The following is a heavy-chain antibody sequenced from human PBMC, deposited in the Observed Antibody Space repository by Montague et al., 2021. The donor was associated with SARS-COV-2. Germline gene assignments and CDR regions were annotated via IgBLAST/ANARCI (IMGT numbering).Heavy chain of an antibody. CDR2: IFYTGNT. J-gene: IGHJ6*02. CDR1: GGSINTYY. Sequence: SETLSLTCTVSGGSINTYYWNWIRQPPGKGLEWLGSIFYTGNTNYNPSLKSRVTISLDTSKNQFFLKVTSVTAADTAVYYCARQAAGSYFYYGVDVWGQGTTVTVSS. D-gene: IGHD6-13*01. V-gene: IGHV4-59*12. CDR3: ARQAAGSYFYYGVDV.